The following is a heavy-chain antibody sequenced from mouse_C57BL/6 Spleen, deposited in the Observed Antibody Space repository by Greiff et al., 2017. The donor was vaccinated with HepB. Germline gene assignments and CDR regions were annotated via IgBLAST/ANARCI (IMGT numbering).Heavy chain of an antibody. CDR2: IHPNSGST. CDR1: GYTFTSYW. CDR3: ARYFYDDDVWYFDV. J-gene: IGHJ1*03. Sequence: VQLQQSGAELVKPGASVKLSCKASGYTFTSYWMHWVKQRPGQGLEWIGMIHPNSGSTNYNEKFKSKATMTVDKSSSTAYMQLSSLTFEDSAVYYGARYFYDDDVWYFDVWGTGTTVTVSS. V-gene: IGHV1-64*01. D-gene: IGHD2-4*01.